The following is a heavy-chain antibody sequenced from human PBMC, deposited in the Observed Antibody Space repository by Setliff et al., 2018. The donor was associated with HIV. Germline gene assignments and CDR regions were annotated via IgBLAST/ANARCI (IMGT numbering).Heavy chain of an antibody. V-gene: IGHV3-11*04. J-gene: IGHJ4*02. CDR2: ISFNSGSTI. Sequence: PGGSLRLSCAASGFTFSDYYMSWIRQAPGKGLEWVSYISFNSGSTIYYADSVKGRFTISRDNAKNSLYLQMNSLRAEDTAVYYCAKDIVAPGLFLDYWGQGTLVTVSS. D-gene: IGHD3-16*02. CDR1: GFTFSDYY. CDR3: AKDIVAPGLFLDY.